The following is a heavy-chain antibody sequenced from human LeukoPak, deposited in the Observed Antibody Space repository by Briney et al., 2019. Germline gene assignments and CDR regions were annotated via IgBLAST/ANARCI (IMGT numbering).Heavy chain of an antibody. J-gene: IGHJ6*04. Sequence: SETLSLTCTVSGGSVSSGRYYWSWIRQPPGKGLEWIGYIYYSGSTNYNPSLKSRVTISVDTSKNQFSLKLSSVTAADTAVYYCARALYGDLPHINYYYYGMDVWGKGTTVTVSS. D-gene: IGHD4-17*01. CDR3: ARALYGDLPHINYYYYGMDV. V-gene: IGHV4-61*01. CDR1: GGSVSSGRYY. CDR2: IYYSGST.